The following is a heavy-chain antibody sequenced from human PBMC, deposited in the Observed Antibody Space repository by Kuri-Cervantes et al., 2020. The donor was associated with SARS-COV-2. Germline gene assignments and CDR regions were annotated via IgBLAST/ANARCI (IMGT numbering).Heavy chain of an antibody. Sequence: GGSLRLSCKASGYTFTSYGISWVRQAPGQGLEWMGWISAYNGNTNYAQKLQGRVTITTDTSTNTAYMELRSLRSDDTAVYYCARDPNYDSSGYYGLTFDYWGQGTLVTVSS. D-gene: IGHD3-22*01. CDR3: ARDPNYDSSGYYGLTFDY. CDR1: GYTFTSYG. J-gene: IGHJ4*02. CDR2: ISAYNGNT. V-gene: IGHV1-18*01.